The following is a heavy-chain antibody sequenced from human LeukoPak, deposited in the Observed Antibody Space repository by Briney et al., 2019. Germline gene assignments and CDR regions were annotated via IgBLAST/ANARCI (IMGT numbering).Heavy chain of an antibody. CDR2: IKPDGRDK. D-gene: IGHD1-26*01. V-gene: IGHV3-7*01. CDR3: ASWEASTNY. J-gene: IGHJ4*02. Sequence: GRSLRLSCAASGFTFSSYGMHWVRQAPGKGLEWVATIKPDGRDKYYVDSVKGRFTMSRDNGKNSVYLQMNSLRAEDTAVYYCASWEASTNYWGQGTLVTVSS. CDR1: GFTFSSYG.